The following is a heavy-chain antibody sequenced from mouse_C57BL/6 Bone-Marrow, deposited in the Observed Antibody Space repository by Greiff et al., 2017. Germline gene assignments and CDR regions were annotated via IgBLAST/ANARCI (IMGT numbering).Heavy chain of an antibody. CDR2: INYDGSST. CDR3: ARAASIYYGYGFAY. D-gene: IGHD2-2*01. CDR1: GFTFSDYY. V-gene: IGHV5-16*01. Sequence: EVKLMESEGGLVQPGSSMKLSCTASGFTFSDYYMAWVRQVPETGLEWVANINYDGSSTYYLDSLKSRFIISRDNEKNILYLQMSSLKSEDTATYYCARAASIYYGYGFAYWGQGTLVTVSA. J-gene: IGHJ3*01.